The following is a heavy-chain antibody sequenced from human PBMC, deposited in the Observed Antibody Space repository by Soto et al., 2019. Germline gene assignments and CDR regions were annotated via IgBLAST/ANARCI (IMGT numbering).Heavy chain of an antibody. D-gene: IGHD6-13*01. CDR3: ARGISSWFDGHLNWFGP. Sequence: SETLSLTCTVSGDSINTYYWSWIRQPPGKGLEWIGFVHHSGSTKFNPSLKSRVTISVDTSKNQISLKLKSVTAADTAVYYCARGISSWFDGHLNWFGPWCQGTLVTVSS. CDR1: GDSINTYY. CDR2: VHHSGST. V-gene: IGHV4-59*01. J-gene: IGHJ5*02.